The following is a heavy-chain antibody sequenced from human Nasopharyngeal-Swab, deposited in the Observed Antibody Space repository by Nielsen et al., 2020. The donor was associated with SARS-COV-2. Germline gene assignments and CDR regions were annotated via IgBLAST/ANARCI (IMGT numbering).Heavy chain of an antibody. CDR1: GYTFTGYY. Sequence: ASVKASCKASGYTFTGYYMNWVRQAPGQGLEWMGRINSNSGDTKYAQKFQGRVTMTRDTSISTADMELSRLRSDDTAVYYCARGNSYGYDYWGQGILVTVSS. J-gene: IGHJ4*02. CDR3: ARGNSYGYDY. CDR2: INSNSGDT. D-gene: IGHD5-18*01. V-gene: IGHV1-2*06.